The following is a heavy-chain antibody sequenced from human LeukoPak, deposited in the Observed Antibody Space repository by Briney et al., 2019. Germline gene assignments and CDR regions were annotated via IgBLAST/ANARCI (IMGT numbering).Heavy chain of an antibody. CDR3: ARLLGYCSTTTCYGRFDP. V-gene: IGHV5-51*01. J-gene: IGHJ5*02. CDR2: IYPGDSDT. Sequence: GESLKISCKGSGYSFTSYWIGWVRQMPGKGLEWMGIIYPGDSDTRYSPSFQGQVTISVDKSISTAYLQWSSLKASDTAMYYCARLLGYCSTTTCYGRFDPWGQGTLVTVPS. D-gene: IGHD2-2*01. CDR1: GYSFTSYW.